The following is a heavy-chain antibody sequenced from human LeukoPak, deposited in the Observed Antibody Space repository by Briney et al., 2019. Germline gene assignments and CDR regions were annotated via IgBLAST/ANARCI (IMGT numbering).Heavy chain of an antibody. CDR2: IYYSGST. CDR1: GGSISSYY. CDR3: ARGTTSHYDSSGYVFDY. J-gene: IGHJ4*02. D-gene: IGHD3-22*01. V-gene: IGHV4-59*01. Sequence: SETLSLTCTVSGGSISSYYWSWIRQPPGKGLEWIGYIYYSGSTNYNPSLKSRVTISVDTSKNQFSLKLSSVTAADTAVYYCARGTTSHYDSSGYVFDYWGQGTLVTVSS.